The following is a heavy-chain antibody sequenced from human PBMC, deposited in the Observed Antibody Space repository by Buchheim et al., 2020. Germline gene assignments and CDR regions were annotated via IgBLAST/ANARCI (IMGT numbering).Heavy chain of an antibody. CDR1: GFTFDDYG. Sequence: EVQLVASGGGVVRPGGSLRLSCATSGFTFDDYGINWVRQAPGKGLEWVSGINWNGASTGYADSVKGRFTISRDNAKNSLYLQMKSLRVEDTALYYCVRSIATPIWMGALDYWGQGTL. J-gene: IGHJ4*02. D-gene: IGHD6-6*01. V-gene: IGHV3-20*04. CDR2: INWNGAST. CDR3: VRSIATPIWMGALDY.